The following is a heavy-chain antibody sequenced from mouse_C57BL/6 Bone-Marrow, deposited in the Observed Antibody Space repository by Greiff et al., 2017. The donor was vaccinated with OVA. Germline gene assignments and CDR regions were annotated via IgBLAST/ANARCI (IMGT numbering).Heavy chain of an antibody. J-gene: IGHJ1*03. V-gene: IGHV1-81*01. Sequence: VQLQQSGAELARPGASVKLSCKASGYTFTSYGISWVKQRTGQGLEWIGEIYPRSGNTYYNEKFKGKATLTADKSSSTAYMELRSLTSEDSAVYFCARDYYGSSGWYFDVWGTGTTVTVSS. D-gene: IGHD1-1*01. CDR2: IYPRSGNT. CDR3: ARDYYGSSGWYFDV. CDR1: GYTFTSYG.